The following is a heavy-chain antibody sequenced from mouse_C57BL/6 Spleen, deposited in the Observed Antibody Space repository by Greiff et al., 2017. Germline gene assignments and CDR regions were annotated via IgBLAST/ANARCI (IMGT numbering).Heavy chain of an antibody. Sequence: VQLQQSGPELVKPGASVKISCKASGYAFSSSWMNWVKQRPGKGLEWIGRIYPGDGDTNYNGKFKGKATLTADKSSSTAYMQLSSLTSEDSAVYFCARSMDYLFDYWGQGTTLTVSS. D-gene: IGHD1-1*02. V-gene: IGHV1-82*01. CDR3: ARSMDYLFDY. CDR1: GYAFSSSW. J-gene: IGHJ2*01. CDR2: IYPGDGDT.